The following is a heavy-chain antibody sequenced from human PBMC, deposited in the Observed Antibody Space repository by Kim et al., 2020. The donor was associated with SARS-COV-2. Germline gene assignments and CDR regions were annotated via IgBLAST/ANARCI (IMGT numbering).Heavy chain of an antibody. D-gene: IGHD3-16*01. CDR3: ARGGTLGGMDV. Sequence: NTGYAQKSQGRATMTKNTSISTAYMELSSLGSEDTAVYYCARGGTLGGMDVWGQGTTVTVSS. V-gene: IGHV1-8*01. J-gene: IGHJ6*02. CDR2: NT.